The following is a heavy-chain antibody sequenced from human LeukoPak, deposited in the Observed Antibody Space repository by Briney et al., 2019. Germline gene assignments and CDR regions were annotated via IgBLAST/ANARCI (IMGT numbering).Heavy chain of an antibody. D-gene: IGHD2-15*01. V-gene: IGHV1-2*02. J-gene: IGHJ4*02. Sequence: ALVKVSCKAAGYTFIGYYLHWVRQAPGQGLEWMGWISPHNGDTNYAQKFQGRVTMTRDTSITTAYMELSRLKSDDTAVYYCATVRDIVVGGGPYYFDYWGQGTLVTVSS. CDR1: GYTFIGYY. CDR2: ISPHNGDT. CDR3: ATVRDIVVGGGPYYFDY.